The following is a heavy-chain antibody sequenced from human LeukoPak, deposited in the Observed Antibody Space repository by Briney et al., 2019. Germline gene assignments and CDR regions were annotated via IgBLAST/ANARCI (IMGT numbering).Heavy chain of an antibody. CDR1: GFTFDDYA. CDR2: ISWNSGSI. Sequence: QAGGSLRLSCAASGFTFDDYAMHWVRHAPGKGLEWVSGISWNSGSIVYADSVKGRFTISRDNAKNSLYLQMNSLRAEDTALYYCAKGSTVTTLGAFGPDYWGQGTLVTVSS. CDR3: AKGSTVTTLGAFGPDY. V-gene: IGHV3-9*01. J-gene: IGHJ4*02. D-gene: IGHD4-17*01.